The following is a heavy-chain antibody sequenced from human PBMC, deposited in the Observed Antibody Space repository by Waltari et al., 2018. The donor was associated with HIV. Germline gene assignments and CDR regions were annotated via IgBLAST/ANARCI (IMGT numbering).Heavy chain of an antibody. D-gene: IGHD6-19*01. V-gene: IGHV3-23*01. J-gene: IGHJ2*01. CDR2: LSGSGETA. Sequence: EVRLLEYGGDWVQPGGSLRLSCVVSGFSFGRYAMAWVRQAPGRGLEWVAGLSGSGETANYADSVKGRFTISRDNSKNMMFLQLNSLRVDDTAVYYCVRSGVGQWLVRSWVIDLWGRGSQVTVS. CDR1: GFSFGRYA. CDR3: VRSGVGQWLVRSWVIDL.